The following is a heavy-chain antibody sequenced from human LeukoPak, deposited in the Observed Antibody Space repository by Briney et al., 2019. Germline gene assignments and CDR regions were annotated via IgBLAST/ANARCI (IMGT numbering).Heavy chain of an antibody. CDR3: SSSGVEEWQGLHF. J-gene: IGHJ4*02. Sequence: ASVKVSCKVSGYTLSELTMHWVRQSPGKGLEWMGGFDVAETDTIYAQKFQGRVTMTEDTSTDTAYMELNSLSSEDTAVYYCSSSGVEEWQGLHFWGQGTLVTVSS. CDR2: FDVAETDT. V-gene: IGHV1-24*01. CDR1: GYTLSELT. D-gene: IGHD3-3*01.